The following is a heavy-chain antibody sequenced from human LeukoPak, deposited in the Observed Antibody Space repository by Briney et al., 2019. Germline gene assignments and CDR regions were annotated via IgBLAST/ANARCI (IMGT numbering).Heavy chain of an antibody. D-gene: IGHD1-26*01. CDR2: INPSGGST. CDR1: GYTFTSYY. CDR3: ARGARPGATHFDY. Sequence: ASVKVSCKASGYTFTSYYMHWVRQAPGQGLEWMGIINPSGGSTSYAQKFQGRVTMTRDMSTSTAYMELRSLRSDDTAVYYCARGARPGATHFDYWGQGTLVTVSS. J-gene: IGHJ4*02. V-gene: IGHV1-46*01.